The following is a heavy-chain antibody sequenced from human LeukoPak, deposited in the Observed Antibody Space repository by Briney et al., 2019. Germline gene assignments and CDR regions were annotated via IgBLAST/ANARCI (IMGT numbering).Heavy chain of an antibody. CDR1: GFTFSSYG. J-gene: IGHJ6*02. CDR2: ISYDGSNE. CDR3: AKDSYYYGMDV. V-gene: IGHV3-30*18. Sequence: GGSLRLSCVASGFTFSSYGMHWVRQAPGKGLEWVAFISYDGSNENIADSVKGRFIISRDNSKNSLYLQMNSLRAEDTALYYCAKDSYYYGMDVWGQGTTVTVSS.